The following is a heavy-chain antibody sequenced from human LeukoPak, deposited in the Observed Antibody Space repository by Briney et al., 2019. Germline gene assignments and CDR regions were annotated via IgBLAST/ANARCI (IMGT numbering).Heavy chain of an antibody. CDR2: INPNSGGT. J-gene: IGHJ4*02. D-gene: IGHD3-9*01. V-gene: IGHV1-2*02. Sequence: ASVKVSCKASGYTFTGYYMHWVRQAPGQGLECMGWINPNSGGTNYAQKFQGRVTMTRDTSISTAYMELSRLRSDDTAVYYCARDSDILTGYFDYWGQGTLVTVSS. CDR1: GYTFTGYY. CDR3: ARDSDILTGYFDY.